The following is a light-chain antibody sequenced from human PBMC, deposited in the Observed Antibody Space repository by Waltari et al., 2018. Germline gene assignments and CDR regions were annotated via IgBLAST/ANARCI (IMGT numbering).Light chain of an antibody. J-gene: IGLJ2*01. CDR1: KLGDKY. CDR3: QAWDSTYARV. Sequence: SYELTQPTSVSVAPGQTASITCSGDKLGDKYACWYQQKPGQSPVLVIHQTTKRPSGIPERFSGSNSGNTATLTISGTQTIDEADYHCQAWDSTYARVFGGGTKLTVL. CDR2: QTT. V-gene: IGLV3-1*01.